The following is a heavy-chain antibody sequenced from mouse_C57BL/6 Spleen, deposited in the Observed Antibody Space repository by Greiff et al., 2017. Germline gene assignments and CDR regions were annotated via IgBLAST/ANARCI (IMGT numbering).Heavy chain of an antibody. J-gene: IGHJ4*01. CDR2: IHPNSGST. Sequence: VQLQQSGAELVKPGASVKLSCKASGYTFTSYWMHWVKQRPGQGLEWIGMIHPNSGSTNYNEKFKSKATLTVDKSSSTAYMQLSSLTSEDSAVYYCARRSDGYYDAMDYWGQGTSVTVSS. CDR3: ARRSDGYYDAMDY. V-gene: IGHV1-64*01. D-gene: IGHD2-3*01. CDR1: GYTFTSYW.